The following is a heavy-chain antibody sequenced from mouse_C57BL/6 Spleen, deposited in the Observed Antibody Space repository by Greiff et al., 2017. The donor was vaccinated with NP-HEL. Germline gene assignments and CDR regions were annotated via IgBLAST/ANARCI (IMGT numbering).Heavy chain of an antibody. V-gene: IGHV3-6*01. CDR1: GYSITSGYY. CDR2: ISYDGSN. CDR3: ARDKRGSYDYLDY. J-gene: IGHJ2*01. D-gene: IGHD2-3*01. Sequence: EVQLVESGPGLVKPSQSLSLTCSVTGYSITSGYYWNWIRQFPGNKLEWMGYISYDGSNNYNPSLKNRISITRDTSKNQFFLKLNSVTTEDTATYYCARDKRGSYDYLDYWGQGTTLTVSS.